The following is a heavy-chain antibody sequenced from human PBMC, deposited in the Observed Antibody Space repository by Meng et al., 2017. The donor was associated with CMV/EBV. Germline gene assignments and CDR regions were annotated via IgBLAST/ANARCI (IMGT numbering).Heavy chain of an antibody. J-gene: IGHJ4*02. CDR1: GFTFSSYS. D-gene: IGHD3-3*01. Sequence: GGSLRLSCAASGFTFSSYSMNWVRQAPGKGLEWVSYISSSSTIYYADSVKGRFTISRDNAKNSLYLQMNSLRAEDTAVYYCARGAYDFWSGKDDYWGQGTLVTVSS. CDR3: ARGAYDFWSGKDDY. CDR2: ISSSSTI. V-gene: IGHV3-48*04.